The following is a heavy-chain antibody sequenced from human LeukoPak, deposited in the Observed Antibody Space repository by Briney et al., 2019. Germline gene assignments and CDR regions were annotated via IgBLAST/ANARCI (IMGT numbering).Heavy chain of an antibody. V-gene: IGHV3-7*03. D-gene: IGHD3-9*01. CDR1: GFTFSSYW. Sequence: GGSLRLSCAASGFTFSSYWMSWVRQAPGKGLEWVANIKQDGSEKYYVDSVKGRFTISRDNAKNSLYLQMNSLRAEDTAVYYCASLHYDILTGYDYYGMDVWGKGTTVTVSS. CDR2: IKQDGSEK. CDR3: ASLHYDILTGYDYYGMDV. J-gene: IGHJ6*04.